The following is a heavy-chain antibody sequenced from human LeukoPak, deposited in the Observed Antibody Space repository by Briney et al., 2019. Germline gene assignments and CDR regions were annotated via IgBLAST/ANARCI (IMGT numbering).Heavy chain of an antibody. CDR3: AKYSGSRPYYYYGMDV. J-gene: IGHJ6*02. CDR2: IWYDGSNK. V-gene: IGHV3-33*06. Sequence: PGRSLRLSCAASGFTFSSYGMPWVRQAPGKGLEWVAVIWYDGSNKYYADSVKGRFTISRDNSKNTLYLQMNSLRAEDTAVYYCAKYSGSRPYYYYGMDVWGQGTRSPSP. D-gene: IGHD1-26*01. CDR1: GFTFSSYG.